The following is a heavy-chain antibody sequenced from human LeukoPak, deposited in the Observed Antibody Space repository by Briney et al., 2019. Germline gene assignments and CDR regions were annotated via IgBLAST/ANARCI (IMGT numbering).Heavy chain of an antibody. CDR1: GGSISSGSHF. J-gene: IGHJ4*02. CDR3: ARGRLARIPYFDS. V-gene: IGHV4-31*03. D-gene: IGHD6-19*01. CDR2: VDYSGTI. Sequence: SETLSLTCSVFGGSISSGSHFWRWIRQLPGKGLEWLGYVDYSGTIYYNSSLESRLTLSVDTSNNQFSLDLRSMTAADTAVYYCARGRLARIPYFDSWGQGALVAVSS.